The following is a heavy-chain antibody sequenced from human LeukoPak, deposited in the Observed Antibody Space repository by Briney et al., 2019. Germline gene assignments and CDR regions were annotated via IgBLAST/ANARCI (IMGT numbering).Heavy chain of an antibody. Sequence: GGSLRLSCAASGFTFSSYGMHWVRQAPGKGLEWVAVISYDGSNKYYADSVKGRFTISRDNSKNTLYLQMNSLRAEDTAVYYCAKPIYYDSSGYFDYWGQGTLVTVSS. V-gene: IGHV3-30*18. CDR2: ISYDGSNK. J-gene: IGHJ4*02. CDR1: GFTFSSYG. CDR3: AKPIYYDSSGYFDY. D-gene: IGHD3-22*01.